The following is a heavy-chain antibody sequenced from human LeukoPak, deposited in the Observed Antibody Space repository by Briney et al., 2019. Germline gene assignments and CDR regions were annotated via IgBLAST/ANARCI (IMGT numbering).Heavy chain of an antibody. CDR2: IIPIFGTA. Sequence: SVKVSCKASGGTFSSYAISWVRQAPGQGLEWMGGIIPIFGTANYAQKFQGRVTITADESTSTAYMELSSLRSERTDVYYCAGALSSSWRHEYYYYGMDVWGQGTTVTVSS. J-gene: IGHJ6*02. CDR3: AGALSSSWRHEYYYYGMDV. CDR1: GGTFSSYA. D-gene: IGHD6-13*01. V-gene: IGHV1-69*13.